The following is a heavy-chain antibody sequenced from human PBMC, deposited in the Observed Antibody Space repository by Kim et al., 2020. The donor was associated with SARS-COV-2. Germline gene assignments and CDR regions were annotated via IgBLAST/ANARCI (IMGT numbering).Heavy chain of an antibody. Sequence: PSLKSRVTISVDTSKNQFSLKLSSVTAADTAVYYCARQGIQLWSIATYDYWGQGTLVTVSS. V-gene: IGHV4-39*01. J-gene: IGHJ4*02. D-gene: IGHD5-18*01. CDR3: ARQGIQLWSIATYDY.